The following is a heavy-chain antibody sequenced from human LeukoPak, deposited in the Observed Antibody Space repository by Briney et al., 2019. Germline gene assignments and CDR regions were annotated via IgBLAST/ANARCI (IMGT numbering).Heavy chain of an antibody. CDR1: GFIFTNYW. Sequence: PGGSLRLSCAASGFIFTNYWMHWVRQAPGKGLVWVARIDSDGKIITYADSVKGRFTISRDNAKNTLYLQMSSLRVDDTAVYYCVGGLGDYWGQGTLVTVSS. J-gene: IGHJ4*02. CDR2: IDSDGKII. V-gene: IGHV3-74*01. CDR3: VGGLGDY. D-gene: IGHD1-26*01.